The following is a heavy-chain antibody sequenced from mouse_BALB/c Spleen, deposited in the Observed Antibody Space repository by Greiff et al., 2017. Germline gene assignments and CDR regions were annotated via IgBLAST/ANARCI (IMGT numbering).Heavy chain of an antibody. V-gene: IGHV1-18*01. J-gene: IGHJ4*01. D-gene: IGHD1-1*01. Sequence: EVQLQQSGPELVKPGASVKIPCKASGYTFTDYNMDWVKQSHGKSLEWIGDINPNNGGTIYNQKFKGKATLTVDKSSSTAYMELRSLTSEDTAVYYCARGYGSSYVGAMDYWGQGTSVTVSS. CDR3: ARGYGSSYVGAMDY. CDR1: GYTFTDYN. CDR2: INPNNGGT.